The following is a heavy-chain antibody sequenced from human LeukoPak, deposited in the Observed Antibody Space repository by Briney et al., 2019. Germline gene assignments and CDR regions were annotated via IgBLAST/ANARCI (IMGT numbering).Heavy chain of an antibody. Sequence: GGSLRLSCAASGFTFDDYAVSWLRQAPGKGPEWVSSINWNGGSTGYADSVKGRFTISRDNAKNSLYLQMNSLRAEDTALYYCARVSGKGVRDAFDIWGQGTMVTVSS. V-gene: IGHV3-20*04. CDR1: GFTFDDYA. CDR3: ARVSGKGVRDAFDI. J-gene: IGHJ3*02. D-gene: IGHD1-26*01. CDR2: INWNGGST.